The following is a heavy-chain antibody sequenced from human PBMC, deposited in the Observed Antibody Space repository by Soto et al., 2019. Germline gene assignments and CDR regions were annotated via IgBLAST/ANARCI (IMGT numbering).Heavy chain of an antibody. J-gene: IGHJ6*02. D-gene: IGHD5-18*01. CDR3: ARVKVDTAKVTAYYGMDV. CDR1: GGSIISYY. CDR2: IYYSGST. Sequence: SETLSLTCTVSGGSIISYYWSWIRQPPWKGLEWIGYIYYSGSTNYNPSLKSRVTISVDTSKNQFSLKLSSVTAADTAVYYCARVKVDTAKVTAYYGMDVWGQGTTVTVSS. V-gene: IGHV4-59*01.